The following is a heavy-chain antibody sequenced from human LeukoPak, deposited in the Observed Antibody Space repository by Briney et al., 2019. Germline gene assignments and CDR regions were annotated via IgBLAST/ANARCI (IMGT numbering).Heavy chain of an antibody. CDR2: IYYSGST. CDR1: GGSISNYY. J-gene: IGHJ4*02. V-gene: IGHV4-59*01. D-gene: IGHD2-15*01. CDR3: ARDGCSGGSCYYFDY. Sequence: SETLSLTCTVSGGSISNYYWSWIRQPPGKGLEWIGYIYYSGSTNYNPSLKSRVTISINTSKNQSSLKLSSVTAADTAVYYCARDGCSGGSCYYFDYWGQGTLVTVSS.